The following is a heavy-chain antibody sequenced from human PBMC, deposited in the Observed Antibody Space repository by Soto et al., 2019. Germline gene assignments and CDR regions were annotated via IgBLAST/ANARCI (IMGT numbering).Heavy chain of an antibody. J-gene: IGHJ4*02. CDR2: LSDSGGSI. CDR3: AKVSSSWYAGFFDL. D-gene: IGHD6-13*01. CDR1: GFTVSSNY. V-gene: IGHV3-23*01. Sequence: PGGSLRLSCAASGFTVSSNYMTWVRQAPGKGLEWVSGLSDSGGSIYYADSVKGRFTVSRDNSMNTLYLQMNTLRAEDTAIYYCAKVSSSWYAGFFDLWGQGTLVTVSS.